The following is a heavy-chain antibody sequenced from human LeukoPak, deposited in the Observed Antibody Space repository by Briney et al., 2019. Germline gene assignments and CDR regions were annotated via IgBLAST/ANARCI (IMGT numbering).Heavy chain of an antibody. CDR2: INPNSGGT. D-gene: IGHD6-13*01. V-gene: IGHV1-2*02. Sequence: GASVKVSCKASGYTFTGYYMHWVRQAPGQGLEWMGWINPNSGGTNYAQKFQGRVTTTRDTSISTAYMELSRLRSDDTAVYYCARIAAAGTVHWFDPWGQGTLVTVSS. J-gene: IGHJ5*02. CDR1: GYTFTGYY. CDR3: ARIAAAGTVHWFDP.